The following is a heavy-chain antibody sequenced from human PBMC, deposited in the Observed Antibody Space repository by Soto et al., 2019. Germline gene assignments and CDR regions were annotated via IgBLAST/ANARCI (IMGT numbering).Heavy chain of an antibody. CDR1: GGTFSRYP. Sequence: SVKVSCKASGGTFSRYPITWVLQAPGQGLEWMGWIIPIFGTANYAQKSQGRVTITADESTSTAYMELSSLRSEDTAVYYCARALLLYSSGWYHFDYWGQGTLVTASS. V-gene: IGHV1-69*13. CDR2: IIPIFGTA. CDR3: ARALLLYSSGWYHFDY. D-gene: IGHD6-19*01. J-gene: IGHJ4*02.